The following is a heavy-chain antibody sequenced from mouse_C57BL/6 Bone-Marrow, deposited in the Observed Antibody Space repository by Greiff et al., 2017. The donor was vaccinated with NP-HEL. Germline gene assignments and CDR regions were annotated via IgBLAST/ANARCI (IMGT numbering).Heavy chain of an antibody. J-gene: IGHJ3*01. CDR2: IHPNSGST. CDR3: AREENDGYYWFAY. Sequence: VQLQQPGAELVKPGASVKLSCKASGYTFISYWMHWVKQRPGQGLEWIGMIHPNSGSTNYNEKFKSKATLTVDKSSSTAYMQLSSLTSEDSAVYYCAREENDGYYWFAYWGQGTLVTVSA. V-gene: IGHV1-64*01. CDR1: GYTFISYW. D-gene: IGHD2-3*01.